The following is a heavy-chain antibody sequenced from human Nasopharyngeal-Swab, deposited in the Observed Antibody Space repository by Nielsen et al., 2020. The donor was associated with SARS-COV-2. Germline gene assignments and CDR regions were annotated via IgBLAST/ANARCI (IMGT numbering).Heavy chain of an antibody. CDR1: GGSFSGYY. Sequence: SETLSLTCAVYGGSFSGYYLSWLRQPPGKGLEWIGEINHSGSTNYNPSLKSRVTISVDTSKNQFSLKLSSVTAADTAVYYCARGGPLGVDYWGQGTLVTVSS. CDR3: ARGGPLGVDY. CDR2: INHSGST. V-gene: IGHV4-34*01. J-gene: IGHJ4*02.